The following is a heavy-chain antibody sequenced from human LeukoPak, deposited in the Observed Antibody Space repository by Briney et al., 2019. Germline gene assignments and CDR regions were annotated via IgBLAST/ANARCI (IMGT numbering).Heavy chain of an antibody. CDR2: IYHSGST. V-gene: IGHV4-61*01. CDR3: ARHKDSSSWSHFDS. CDR1: GGSVSSGISY. D-gene: IGHD6-13*01. J-gene: IGHJ4*02. Sequence: NPSETLSLTCSVSGGSVSSGISYWSWIRQPPGKGLEWLGCIYHSGSTNYNPSLKSRVTISVDTSKNQVSLQLYSVTAADTAVYYCARHKDSSSWSHFDSWGQGALVTVSS.